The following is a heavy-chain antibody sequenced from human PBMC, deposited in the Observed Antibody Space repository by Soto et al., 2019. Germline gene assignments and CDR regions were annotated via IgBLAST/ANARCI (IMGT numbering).Heavy chain of an antibody. V-gene: IGHV3-15*07. CDR1: SFTFSNAW. Sequence: GGSLRLSCAASSFTFSNAWMNWVRQAPGKGLEWVGRIKSKTDGGTTDYAAPVKGRFTISRDDSKNTLYLQMNSLKTEDTAVYYCTTRLNDLWSGYRQNWFDPSGQGTLDTVSS. CDR2: IKSKTDGGTT. CDR3: TTRLNDLWSGYRQNWFDP. D-gene: IGHD3-3*01. J-gene: IGHJ5*02.